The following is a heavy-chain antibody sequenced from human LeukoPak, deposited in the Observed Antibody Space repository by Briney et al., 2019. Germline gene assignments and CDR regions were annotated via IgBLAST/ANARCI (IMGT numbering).Heavy chain of an antibody. J-gene: IGHJ3*01. V-gene: IGHV3-48*02. Sequence: GGSLRLSCAASGFFFSTFTMNWVRPAPGTGLQWLSYISSGSSTIYYADSVKGRFTISRDNAKNSLYLQMNSLRDEDTAVYYCARDYGLNCYPTSCAGAFDFWGQGTMVTVSS. CDR3: ARDYGLNCYPTSCAGAFDF. D-gene: IGHD3-9*01. CDR1: GFFFSTFT. CDR2: ISSGSSTI.